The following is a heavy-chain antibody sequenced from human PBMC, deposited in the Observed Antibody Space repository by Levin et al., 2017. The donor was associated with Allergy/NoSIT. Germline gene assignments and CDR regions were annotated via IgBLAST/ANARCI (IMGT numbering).Heavy chain of an antibody. CDR1: GGSISSSSYY. J-gene: IGHJ5*02. D-gene: IGHD4-17*01. Sequence: ASETLSLTCTVSGGSISSSSYYWGWIRQPPGKGLEWIGSIYYSGSTYYNPSLKSRVTISVDTSKNQFSLKLSSVTAADTAVYYCARAPSVATGNWFDPWGQGTLVTVSS. V-gene: IGHV4-39*01. CDR2: IYYSGST. CDR3: ARAPSVATGNWFDP.